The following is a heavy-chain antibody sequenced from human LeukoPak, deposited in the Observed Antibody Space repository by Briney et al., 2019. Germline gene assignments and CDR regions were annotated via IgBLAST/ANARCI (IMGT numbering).Heavy chain of an antibody. V-gene: IGHV4-30-4*07. CDR1: GGSISSGGYS. CDR3: ARAMTDAFDI. Sequence: SETLSLTCAVYGGSISSGGYSWSWIRQPPGKGLEWIGYIYYSGSTYYNPSLKSRVTISVDTSKNQFSLKLSSVTAADTAVYYCARAMTDAFDIWGQGTMVTVSS. CDR2: IYYSGST. J-gene: IGHJ3*02.